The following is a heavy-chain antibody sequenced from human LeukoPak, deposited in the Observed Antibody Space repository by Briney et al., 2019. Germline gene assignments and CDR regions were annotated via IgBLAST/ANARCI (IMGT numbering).Heavy chain of an antibody. Sequence: GGSLRLSCAASGFTFNSYSMSWVRQAPGKGLEWVSYISSSSGTIYYADSVKGRFTISRDNAKNSLYLQMNSLRPEDTAVYYCARISDTVTTPFDYWGQGTLVTVSS. CDR2: ISSSSGTI. D-gene: IGHD4-17*01. J-gene: IGHJ4*02. CDR3: ARISDTVTTPFDY. CDR1: GFTFNSYS. V-gene: IGHV3-48*01.